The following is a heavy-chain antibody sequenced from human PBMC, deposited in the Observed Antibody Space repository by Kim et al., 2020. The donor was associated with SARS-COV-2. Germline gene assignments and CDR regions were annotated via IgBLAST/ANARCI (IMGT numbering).Heavy chain of an antibody. V-gene: IGHV4-59*01. Sequence: SETLSLTCTVSGGSISSYYWSWIRQPPGKGLEWIVYIYYSGSTNYNPSLKSRVTISVDTSKNQFSLKLSSVTAADTAVYYCARDRSAMVRGVYGMDVWGQGTTVTVSS. CDR3: ARDRSAMVRGVYGMDV. CDR2: IYYSGST. D-gene: IGHD3-10*01. CDR1: GGSISSYY. J-gene: IGHJ6*02.